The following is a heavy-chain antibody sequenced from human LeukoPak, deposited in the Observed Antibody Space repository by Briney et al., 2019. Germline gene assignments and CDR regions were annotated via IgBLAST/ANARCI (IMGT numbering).Heavy chain of an antibody. V-gene: IGHV1-69*13. CDR3: ARPAGTMYYFDY. Sequence: GASVKVSCKASGGTFSSYAISWVRQAPGQGLEWMGGIIPIFGTANYAQKFQGRVTITADESTSTANMELSSLRSEDTAVYYCARPAGTMYYFDYWGQGTLVTISS. CDR1: GGTFSSYA. D-gene: IGHD1-7*01. J-gene: IGHJ4*02. CDR2: IIPIFGTA.